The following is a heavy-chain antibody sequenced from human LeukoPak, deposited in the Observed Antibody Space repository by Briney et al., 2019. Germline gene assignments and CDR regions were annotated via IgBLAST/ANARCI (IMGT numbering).Heavy chain of an antibody. D-gene: IGHD3-3*01. Sequence: GGSLRLSCAASGFTVSSNYMSWVRQAPGKGLEGVSVIYSGGSTYYAGSVKGRFTISRDNSENTLYLQMNSLRAEDTAVYYCARDFGSRGEHWGQETLVTVSS. CDR1: GFTVSSNY. CDR2: IYSGGST. V-gene: IGHV3-66*01. J-gene: IGHJ4*02. CDR3: ARDFGSRGEH.